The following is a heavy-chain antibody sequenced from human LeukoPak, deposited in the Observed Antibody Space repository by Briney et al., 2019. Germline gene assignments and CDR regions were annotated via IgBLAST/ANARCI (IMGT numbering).Heavy chain of an antibody. V-gene: IGHV3-53*01. CDR1: GFTVSSNY. CDR3: VRDQNF. Sequence: GGSLKLSWAAAGFTVSSNYMGWGRQAPGKWLEWVSVTVNGGRTYSSDSVKGRFTVSGDNSKNTLYIQMNSLRAEDTAVYYCVRDQNFWGQGTLVTVSS. J-gene: IGHJ4*02. CDR2: TVNGGRT.